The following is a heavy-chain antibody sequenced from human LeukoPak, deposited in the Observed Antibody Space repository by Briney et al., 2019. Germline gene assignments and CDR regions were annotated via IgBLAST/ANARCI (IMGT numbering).Heavy chain of an antibody. V-gene: IGHV3-7*01. D-gene: IGHD1-7*01. Sequence: GGSLRLSCAASGFTFRGFLMSWVRQIPGKGLEWVVNIKQDGSEKYYADALKGRFTISRDNTKNSVSLQMNSLIVEDTAVYYCARAGSNWNYVYWGQGTLVTVSS. CDR3: ARAGSNWNYVY. CDR2: IKQDGSEK. J-gene: IGHJ4*02. CDR1: GFTFRGFL.